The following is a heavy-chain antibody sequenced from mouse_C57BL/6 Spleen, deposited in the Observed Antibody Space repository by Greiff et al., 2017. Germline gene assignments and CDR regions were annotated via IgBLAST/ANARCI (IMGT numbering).Heavy chain of an antibody. Sequence: EVKLMESGGGLVKPGGSLKLSCAASGFTFSDYGMHWVRQAPEKGLGWVAYISSGSSTIYYADTVKGRFTISRDNAMNTLFLQMTSLRSEDTAMYYCASDYYGKGDYWGQCTTLTVSS. CDR1: GFTFSDYG. CDR2: ISSGSSTI. D-gene: IGHD1-1*01. J-gene: IGHJ2*01. CDR3: ASDYYGKGDY. V-gene: IGHV5-17*01.